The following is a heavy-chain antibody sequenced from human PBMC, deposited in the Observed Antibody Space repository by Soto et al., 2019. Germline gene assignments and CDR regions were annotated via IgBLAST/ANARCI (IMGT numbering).Heavy chain of an antibody. V-gene: IGHV3-7*01. D-gene: IGHD3-16*01. CDR2: INQDTSYR. CDR3: AKVGYNDWDFDR. J-gene: IGHJ4*02. CDR1: GFRFSSYW. Sequence: PGGSLRLSCVASGFRFSSYWMTWVCQAPGKGLEWVAIINQDTSYRYYVDSVEGRFTISRDNAKSSVYLQMNSLRAEDTALYYCAKVGYNDWDFDRWGQGTLVTVSS.